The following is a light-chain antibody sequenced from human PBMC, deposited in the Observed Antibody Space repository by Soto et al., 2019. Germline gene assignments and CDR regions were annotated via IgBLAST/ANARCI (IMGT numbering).Light chain of an antibody. J-gene: IGKJ4*01. CDR1: QVIRNN. CDR2: AAS. V-gene: IGKV1-17*01. Sequence: DIEMTQTPSSLSASVGDRVTITCRASQVIRNNLGWFQQKPGKAPERLIHAASTLQSGVPSRFSGSGSGTQFTLTISSLQPEDVATYYCLQHDTYPLTFAGGTKVDI. CDR3: LQHDTYPLT.